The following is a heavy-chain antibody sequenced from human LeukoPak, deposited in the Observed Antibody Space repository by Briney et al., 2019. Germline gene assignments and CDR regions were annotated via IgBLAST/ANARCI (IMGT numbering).Heavy chain of an antibody. CDR1: AFTFDEST. V-gene: IGHV3-43*01. CDR2: ISWECEST. J-gene: IGHJ5*02. CDR3: SKGNRYTSEQDNWFAP. D-gene: IGHD3-16*02. Sequence: PGPCLRLSRAASAFTFDESTMQWASHGAGKGLEWVALISWECESTYYTDCVKGRFTVSRHNSKNLVYLQMRNLKTESSALYYCSKGNRYTSEQDNWFAPWGQGALVTVSS.